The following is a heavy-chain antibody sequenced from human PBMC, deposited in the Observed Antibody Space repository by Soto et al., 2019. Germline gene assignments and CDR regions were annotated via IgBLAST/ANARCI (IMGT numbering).Heavy chain of an antibody. J-gene: IGHJ3*02. CDR1: GFTFSSYG. V-gene: IGHV3-30*18. CDR2: ISYDGSNK. Sequence: GGSLRLSCAASGFTFSSYGMHWVRQAPGKGLEWVAVISYDGSNKYYADSVKGRFTISRDNSKNTLYLQMNSLRAEDTAVYYCAKDLRHAFDIWGQGTMVTVSS. D-gene: IGHD4-17*01. CDR3: AKDLRHAFDI.